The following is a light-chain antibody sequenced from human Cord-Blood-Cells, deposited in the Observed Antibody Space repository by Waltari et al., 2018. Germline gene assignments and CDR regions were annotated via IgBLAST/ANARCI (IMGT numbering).Light chain of an antibody. CDR3: QQYGSF. V-gene: IGKV3-20*01. J-gene: IGKJ3*01. CDR2: GAS. CDR1: QSVSSSY. Sequence: EIVLTQSPGPLSLSPGERATLSCRARQSVSSSYLPWYEQKPGQTPRLRIYGASSRATGIPDRFSGSGSWTDFTLNISTLEPEDFAVYYCQQYGSFFGPGTKVDIK.